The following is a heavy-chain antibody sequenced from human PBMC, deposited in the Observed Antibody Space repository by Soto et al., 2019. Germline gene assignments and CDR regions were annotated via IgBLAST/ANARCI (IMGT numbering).Heavy chain of an antibody. Sequence: GGSLRLSCAASGFTFSSYGMHWVRQAPGKGLEWVAVIWYDGSNKYYADSVKGRFTISRDNSKNTLYLQMNSLRAEDTAVYYCARDANRLSGCAMYYFDYWGQGTLVTVSS. CDR3: ARDANRLSGCAMYYFDY. V-gene: IGHV3-33*01. J-gene: IGHJ4*02. D-gene: IGHD5-12*01. CDR2: IWYDGSNK. CDR1: GFTFSSYG.